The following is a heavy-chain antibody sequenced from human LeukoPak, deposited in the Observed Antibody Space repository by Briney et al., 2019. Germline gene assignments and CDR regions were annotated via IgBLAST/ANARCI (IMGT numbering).Heavy chain of an antibody. CDR3: ARDHVWAFDV. D-gene: IGHD3-16*01. V-gene: IGHV3-53*01. Sequence: PGGSLRLSCAASGFIVSSNYMSWVRQAPGKGLEWVSLIYSGGSTYYADSVKGRFTISRDNAKNSLYLQMNSLRDEDTAVYYCARDHVWAFDVWGRGTLVTVSS. CDR1: GFIVSSNY. J-gene: IGHJ4*02. CDR2: IYSGGST.